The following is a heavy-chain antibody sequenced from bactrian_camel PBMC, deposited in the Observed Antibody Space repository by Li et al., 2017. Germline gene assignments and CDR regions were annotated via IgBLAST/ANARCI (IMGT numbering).Heavy chain of an antibody. Sequence: HVQLVESGGGSVQAGGSLRLSCAASGYAFGTYCMGWFRQAPGKEREGVAVPDTDGTTSYINSVKGRFTISKDSAKNTLYLQMDSLTPEDTATYYCVAGSSRGVPFRERGYPYWGQGTQVTVSS. CDR3: VAGSSRGVPFRERGYPY. J-gene: IGHJ4*01. CDR2: PDTDGTT. D-gene: IGHD3*01. CDR1: GYAFGTYC. V-gene: IGHV3S55*01.